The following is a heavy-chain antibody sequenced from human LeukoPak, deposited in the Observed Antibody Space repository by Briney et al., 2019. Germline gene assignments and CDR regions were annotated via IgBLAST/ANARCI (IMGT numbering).Heavy chain of an antibody. CDR2: INPSGGST. CDR1: GYTFTSYY. Sequence: ASVKVSCKASGYTFTSYYMHWVRQAPGQGLEWMGIINPSGGSTSYAQKFQGRVTMTRDMSTSTVYMELSSLRSEDTAVYYCATQGGDDYGDPNTGYYFDYWGHGTLVTVSS. CDR3: ATQGGDDYGDPNTGYYFDY. V-gene: IGHV1-46*01. J-gene: IGHJ4*01. D-gene: IGHD4-17*01.